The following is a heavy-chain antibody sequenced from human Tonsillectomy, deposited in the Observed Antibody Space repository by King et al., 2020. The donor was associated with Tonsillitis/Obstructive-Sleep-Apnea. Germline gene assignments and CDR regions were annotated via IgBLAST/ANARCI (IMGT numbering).Heavy chain of an antibody. CDR3: ARTPYCSSTSCYTSWFDP. D-gene: IGHD2-2*02. V-gene: IGHV5-51*03. CDR2: IYPGDSDT. Sequence: QLVQSGAEVKKPGESLKISCKGSGYSFTSYWIGWVRQMPGKGLEWMGIIYPGDSDTRYSPSFQGQVTISADKSISTAYLQWSSLKASDTAMYYCARTPYCSSTSCYTSWFDPWGQGTLVTVSS. CDR1: GYSFTSYW. J-gene: IGHJ5*02.